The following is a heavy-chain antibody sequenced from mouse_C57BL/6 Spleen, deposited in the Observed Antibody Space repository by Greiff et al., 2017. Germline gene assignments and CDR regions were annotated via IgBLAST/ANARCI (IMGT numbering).Heavy chain of an antibody. D-gene: IGHD6-5*01. CDR3: ARFTIFPYAGY. J-gene: IGHJ2*01. CDR2: IYPGDGDT. Sequence: QVQLKQSGPELVKPGASVKISCKASGYAFSSSWMNWVKQRPGKGLEWIGRIYPGDGDTNYNGKFKGKATLTADKSSSTAYMQLSSLTSEDSAVYFCARFTIFPYAGYWGQGTTLTVSS. CDR1: GYAFSSSW. V-gene: IGHV1-82*01.